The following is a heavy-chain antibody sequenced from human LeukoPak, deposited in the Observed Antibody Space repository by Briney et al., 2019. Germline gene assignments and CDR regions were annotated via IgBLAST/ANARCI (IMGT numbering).Heavy chain of an antibody. CDR3: ATACSSTSCYAFDY. Sequence: ASVKVSCKVSGYTLTELSMHWVRQAPGKGLEWMGGFDPEDGETIYARKFQGRVTMTEDTSTDTAYMELSSLRSEDTAVYYCATACSSTSCYAFDYWGQGTLVTVSS. J-gene: IGHJ4*02. D-gene: IGHD2-2*01. CDR2: FDPEDGET. V-gene: IGHV1-24*01. CDR1: GYTLTELS.